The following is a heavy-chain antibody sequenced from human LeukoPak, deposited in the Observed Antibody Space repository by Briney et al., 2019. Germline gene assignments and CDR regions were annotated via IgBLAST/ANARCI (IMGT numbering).Heavy chain of an antibody. J-gene: IGHJ4*02. CDR1: GYTFTSYG. CDR3: ARDWTYYYGSGSYPIGY. V-gene: IGHV1-18*01. CDR2: ISAYNGNT. Sequence: ASVTVSCKASGYTFTSYGISWVRQAPGQGLEWMGWISAYNGNTDYAQKLQGRVTMTTDTSTSTAYMELRSLRSDDTAVYYCARDWTYYYGSGSYPIGYWGQGILVTVSS. D-gene: IGHD3-10*01.